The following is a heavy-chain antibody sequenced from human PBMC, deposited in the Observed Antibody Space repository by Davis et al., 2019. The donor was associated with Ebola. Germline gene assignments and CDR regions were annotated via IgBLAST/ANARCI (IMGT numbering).Heavy chain of an antibody. CDR3: ARGDKPGIVGWFDP. D-gene: IGHD2-15*01. CDR1: GGSITTYY. Sequence: MPSETLSLTCTVSGGSITTYYWMWIRQPPGKGLEWIGHISHSGTTNYNPSLKSRVTMSVDTSKNQFSLRLTSVTAADTAVYYCARGDKPGIVGWFDPWGQGNLVTVSS. J-gene: IGHJ5*02. CDR2: ISHSGTT. V-gene: IGHV4-59*08.